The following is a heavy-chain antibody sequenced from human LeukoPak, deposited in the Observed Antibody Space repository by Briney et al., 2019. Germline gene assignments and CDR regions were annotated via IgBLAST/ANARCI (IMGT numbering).Heavy chain of an antibody. CDR2: INPSGGST. J-gene: IGHJ4*02. V-gene: IGHV1-46*01. CDR3: ATRPNRDGYNPYFDY. CDR1: GYTFTSYY. Sequence: ASVKVSCKASGYTFTSYYMHWVRQAPGQGLEWMGIINPSGGSTSYAQKFQGRVTITADESTSTAYMELSSLRSEDTAVYYCATRPNRDGYNPYFDYWGQGTLVTVSS. D-gene: IGHD5-24*01.